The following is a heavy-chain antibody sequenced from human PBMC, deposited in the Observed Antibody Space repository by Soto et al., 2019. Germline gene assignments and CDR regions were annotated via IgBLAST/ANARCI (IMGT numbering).Heavy chain of an antibody. D-gene: IGHD4-17*01. V-gene: IGHV4-34*01. CDR3: ARGGYGDYPLDY. CDR1: GGSFSGYY. Sequence: SETLSLICAVYGGSFSGYYWSWIRQPPGKGLEWIGEINHSGSTNYNPSLKSRVTISVDTSKNQFSLKLSSVTAADTAVYYCARGGYGDYPLDYWGQGTLVTVSS. J-gene: IGHJ4*02. CDR2: INHSGST.